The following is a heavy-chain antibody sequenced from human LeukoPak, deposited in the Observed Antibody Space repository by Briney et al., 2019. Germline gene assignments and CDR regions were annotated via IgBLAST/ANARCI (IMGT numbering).Heavy chain of an antibody. CDR2: IYYSGST. CDR3: ARDRITMVRGARTNYMDV. CDR1: GGSISSGGYY. Sequence: TLSLTCTVSGGSISSGGYYWSWIRQHPGKGLEWIGYIYYSGSTYYNPSLKSRVTISVDTSKNQFSLKLSSVTAADTAVYYCARDRITMVRGARTNYMDVWGKGTTVTVTS. V-gene: IGHV4-31*03. D-gene: IGHD3-10*01. J-gene: IGHJ6*03.